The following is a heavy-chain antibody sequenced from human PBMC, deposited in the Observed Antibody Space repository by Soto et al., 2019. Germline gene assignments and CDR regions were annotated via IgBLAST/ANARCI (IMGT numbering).Heavy chain of an antibody. D-gene: IGHD3-3*01. Sequence: SETLSLTCTVSGGSISSSTNYWGWIRQPPGQALEFIGQIYYTGNTYYNPCLKSRVTVSVDTSKNQFCLKLTSVTAADTAVYYCARLGVTNWFDPWGQGTLVTVSS. CDR2: IYYTGNT. J-gene: IGHJ5*02. CDR1: GGSISSSTNY. V-gene: IGHV4-39*01. CDR3: ARLGVTNWFDP.